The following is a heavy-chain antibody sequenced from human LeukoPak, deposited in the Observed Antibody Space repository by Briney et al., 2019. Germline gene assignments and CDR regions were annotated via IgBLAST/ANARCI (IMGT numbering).Heavy chain of an antibody. D-gene: IGHD3-3*01. CDR1: GVSISSIC. CDR2: IYYSGRT. CDR3: ASGPDFYMDV. V-gene: IGHV4-59*01. Sequence: PSETLSLTGTISGVSISSICWSWIRQPPGKGLVWIGYIYYSGRTKNNPSLKSRVTTSVDTSKNQFSLKLSSVTAADTAVYYCASGPDFYMDVWGKGTTVTVSS. J-gene: IGHJ6*03.